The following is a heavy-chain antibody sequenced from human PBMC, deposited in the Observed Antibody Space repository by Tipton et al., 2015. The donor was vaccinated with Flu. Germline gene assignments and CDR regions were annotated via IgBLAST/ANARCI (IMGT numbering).Heavy chain of an antibody. Sequence: QLVQSGAEVKKPGESLKISCKGSGYSFITYWIGWVRQMPGKGLEWMGIFYPGGSDTKYSPSFQGQVTIAADKSISTAYLQWSSLKASDTAIYYCVRQRATSGWSKFDIWGQGTMVTVSS. CDR1: GYSFITYW. CDR3: VRQRATSGWSKFDI. V-gene: IGHV5-51*03. CDR2: FYPGGSDT. D-gene: IGHD6-19*01. J-gene: IGHJ3*02.